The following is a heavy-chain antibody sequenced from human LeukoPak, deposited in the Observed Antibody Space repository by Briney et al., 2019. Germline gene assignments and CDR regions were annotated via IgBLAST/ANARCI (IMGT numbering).Heavy chain of an antibody. D-gene: IGHD5-24*01. V-gene: IGHV4-31*03. J-gene: IGHJ4*02. Sequence: SQTLSLTCPVSSXSIXXGWXXWXXXRQHXGKGLEXXGYSYYSGSTYYNPSLKSRVTISVDTSKNQFSLKLSSVTAADTAVYYCARGVRWLQLSYFDYWGQGTLVTVSS. CDR3: ARGVRWLQLSYFDY. CDR2: SYYSGST. CDR1: SXSIXXGWXX.